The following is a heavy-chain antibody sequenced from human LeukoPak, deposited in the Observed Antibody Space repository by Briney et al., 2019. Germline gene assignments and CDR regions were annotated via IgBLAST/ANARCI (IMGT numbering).Heavy chain of an antibody. CDR2: IYTTGSA. CDR1: GGSIKSDTSY. V-gene: IGHV4-61*02. CDR3: AGDRWWGFDS. J-gene: IGHJ5*01. D-gene: IGHD2-15*01. Sequence: SETLSLTCTVSGGSIKSDTSYWTWVRQSAAKGLERIGRIYTTGSAKYNPSLKSRVIIFIDTSKNQFSMNLTAVTAADTAVYYCAGDRWWGFDSWGQGTLVTVSS.